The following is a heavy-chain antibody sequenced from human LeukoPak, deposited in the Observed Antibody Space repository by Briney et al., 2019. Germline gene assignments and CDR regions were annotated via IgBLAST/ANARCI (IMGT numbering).Heavy chain of an antibody. D-gene: IGHD4-17*01. V-gene: IGHV3-48*01. J-gene: IGHJ5*02. CDR1: GFTFSSYS. CDR2: ISSSSSTI. Sequence: GGSLRLSCAASGFTFSSYSMNWVRQAPGKGLEWVSYISSSSSTIYYADSVKGRFTISRDNAKNSLYLQMNSLRAEDTAVYYCARAGDYGDYVGWFDPWGQGTLVTVSS. CDR3: ARAGDYGDYVGWFDP.